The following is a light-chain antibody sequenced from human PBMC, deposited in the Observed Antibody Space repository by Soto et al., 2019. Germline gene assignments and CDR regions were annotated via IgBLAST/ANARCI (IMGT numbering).Light chain of an antibody. V-gene: IGKV1-9*01. J-gene: IGKJ1*01. Sequence: IQLTQSPSSLSASVGDRVTITCRASQGISSNLAWYQQKPGRAPKLLIFGASTLQSGVPSRFSGSGSGTGFTLTISSLQPEDFATYFCQQLNSYPPWTFGQGTKVEIK. CDR2: GAS. CDR1: QGISSN. CDR3: QQLNSYPPWT.